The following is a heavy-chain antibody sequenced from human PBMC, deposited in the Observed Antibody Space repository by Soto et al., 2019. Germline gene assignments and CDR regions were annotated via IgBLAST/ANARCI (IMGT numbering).Heavy chain of an antibody. CDR1: GGTFSSYA. CDR2: IIPIFGTA. V-gene: IGHV1-69*06. D-gene: IGHD1-26*01. CDR3: ASTIVGATYFDY. J-gene: IGHJ4*02. Sequence: SVKVSCKASGGTFSSYAISWVRQAPGQGLEWMGGIIPIFGTAKYAQKFQGRVTSTADKSTSTAYMELSSLRSEDTAVYYCASTIVGATYFDYWGQGTLVTVSS.